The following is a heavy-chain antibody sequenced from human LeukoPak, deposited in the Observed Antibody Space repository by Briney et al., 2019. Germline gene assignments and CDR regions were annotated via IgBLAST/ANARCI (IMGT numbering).Heavy chain of an antibody. Sequence: PGGSLRLSCVASGFTFSSNGMHWVRQAPGKGLEWVTFIQYDGSKKYYADSVKGRFTISRDNSKNTLYLEMNSLRAEDTTVYSCVRGSGSGWFFDYWGLGTLVTVSS. J-gene: IGHJ4*02. CDR3: VRGSGSGWFFDY. CDR2: IQYDGSKK. D-gene: IGHD6-19*01. V-gene: IGHV3-30*02. CDR1: GFTFSSNG.